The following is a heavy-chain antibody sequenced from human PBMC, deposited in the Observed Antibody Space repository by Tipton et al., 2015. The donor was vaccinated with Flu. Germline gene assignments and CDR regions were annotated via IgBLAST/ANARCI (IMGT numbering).Heavy chain of an antibody. D-gene: IGHD3/OR15-3a*01. CDR3: AGSMDWNFGWFDP. CDR2: IHPKSGDT. CDR1: GYTFIGYY. Sequence: QVQLVQSGAEVKKPGASVKVSCQASGYTFIGYYMHWVRQAPGQGLEWMGRIHPKSGDTIYAQKFQGRVTMTRDTSIDTAYMELSRLRSDDTALYHCAGSMDWNFGWFDPWGQGTPVTVSS. J-gene: IGHJ5*02. V-gene: IGHV1-2*06.